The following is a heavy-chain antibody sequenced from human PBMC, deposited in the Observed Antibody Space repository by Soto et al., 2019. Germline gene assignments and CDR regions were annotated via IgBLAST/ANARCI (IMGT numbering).Heavy chain of an antibody. D-gene: IGHD3-22*01. CDR2: IYPGDSDT. J-gene: IGHJ6*02. CDR3: ARVRVDRDSSGYYYYGMDV. Sequence: WESLKISCKGSGYSFTSYLIGWVRQMPGKGLEWMGIIYPGDSDTRYSPSFQGQVTISADKSISTAYLQWSSLKASDTAMYYCARVRVDRDSSGYYYYGMDVWGQGTTVTVSS. V-gene: IGHV5-51*01. CDR1: GYSFTSYL.